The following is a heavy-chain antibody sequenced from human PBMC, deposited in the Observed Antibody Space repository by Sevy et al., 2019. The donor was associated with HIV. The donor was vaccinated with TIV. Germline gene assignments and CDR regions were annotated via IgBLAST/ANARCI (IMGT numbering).Heavy chain of an antibody. CDR3: ARSPYSSSWYTEYFQL. V-gene: IGHV3-48*03. CDR2: ISSSGSTI. Sequence: GGSLRLSCAASGFTFSSYEMNWVRQAPGKGLEWVSYISSSGSTIYYADSVKGRFTISRDNAKNSLYLQMNSLRAEDTAVYYCARSPYSSSWYTEYFQLWGQGTLVTVSS. J-gene: IGHJ1*01. D-gene: IGHD6-13*01. CDR1: GFTFSSYE.